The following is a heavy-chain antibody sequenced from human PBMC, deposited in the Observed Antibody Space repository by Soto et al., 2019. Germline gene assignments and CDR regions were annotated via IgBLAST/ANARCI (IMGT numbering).Heavy chain of an antibody. J-gene: IGHJ3*02. Sequence: SETLSLTCTVSGGSLSSYYWSWIRQPPGKGLEWIGYIYYSGSTNYNPSLKSRVTISVDTSKNQFSLKLSSVTAADTAVYYCAIVYSSSWGHDAFDIWGQGTMVTVSS. V-gene: IGHV4-59*01. CDR3: AIVYSSSWGHDAFDI. CDR1: GGSLSSYY. CDR2: IYYSGST. D-gene: IGHD6-13*01.